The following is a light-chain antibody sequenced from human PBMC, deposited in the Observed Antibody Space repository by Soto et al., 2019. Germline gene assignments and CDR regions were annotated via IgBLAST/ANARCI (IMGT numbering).Light chain of an antibody. Sequence: QSALTQPASVSGSPGQSITICCTGTSSDVGSYNLVSWYQQHPGKAPKLMIYEGSKRPSGVSNRFSGSKSGNTASLTISGLQAEDEADYYCCSYAGSSTCVFGTGTKLTVL. CDR3: CSYAGSSTCV. V-gene: IGLV2-23*01. CDR2: EGS. J-gene: IGLJ1*01. CDR1: SSDVGSYNL.